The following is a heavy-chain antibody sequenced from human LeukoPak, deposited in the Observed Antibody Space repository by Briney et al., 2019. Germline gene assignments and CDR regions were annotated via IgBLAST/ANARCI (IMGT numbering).Heavy chain of an antibody. CDR3: AKDHDDSSGYYYQPDAFDI. V-gene: IGHV3-23*01. D-gene: IGHD3-22*01. Sequence: GGSLRLSCAASGFTFSSYEMNWVRQTPGKGLEWGSAISGSGGSTYYADSVKGRFTISRDNSKNTLYLQLNSLRAEDTAVYYCAKDHDDSSGYYYQPDAFDIWGQGTMVTVSS. CDR2: ISGSGGST. CDR1: GFTFSSYE. J-gene: IGHJ3*02.